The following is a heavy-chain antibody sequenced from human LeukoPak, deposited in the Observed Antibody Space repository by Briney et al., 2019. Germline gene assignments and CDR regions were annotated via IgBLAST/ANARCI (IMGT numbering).Heavy chain of an antibody. V-gene: IGHV3-23*01. CDR1: GFTFSTYG. D-gene: IGHD3-10*01. J-gene: IGHJ4*02. CDR2: ISGSGSST. Sequence: GGSLRLSCAASGFTFSTYGMSWVRQAPGKGLEWVSAISGSGSSTYYADSVKGRFTISRDNSRNTMYLQMNSLRAEDTAVYYGAIDHRGSPGNYWGQGTLVTVSS. CDR3: AIDHRGSPGNY.